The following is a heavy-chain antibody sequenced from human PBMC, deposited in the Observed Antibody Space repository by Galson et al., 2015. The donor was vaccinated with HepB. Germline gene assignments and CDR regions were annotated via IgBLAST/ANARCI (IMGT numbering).Heavy chain of an antibody. J-gene: IGHJ6*03. Sequence: SLRLSCAASGFTFSNYGMTWVRQAPGKGLEWVSAIRASNGDTYYADSVKGRFSISRDTSKNTLYLQMDSLRADDSAVYYCAKKESSSPYSFYMDVWGKGTTVTVSS. D-gene: IGHD6-6*01. CDR1: GFTFSNYG. CDR3: AKKESSSPYSFYMDV. CDR2: IRASNGDT. V-gene: IGHV3-23*01.